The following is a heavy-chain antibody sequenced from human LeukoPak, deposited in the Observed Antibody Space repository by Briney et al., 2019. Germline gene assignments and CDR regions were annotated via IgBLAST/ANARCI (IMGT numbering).Heavy chain of an antibody. D-gene: IGHD1-26*01. J-gene: IGHJ4*02. V-gene: IGHV4-39*07. CDR3: VKDRGSHVTDY. CDR1: GGFISSNTCY. Sequence: SETLSLTCTVSGGFISSNTCYWGWIRQPPGKGLEWIGTICSSGSTYYNPSLKSRLTISVDTSKNQFSLKLSSVTAADTAIYYCVKDRGSHVTDYWGQGTLVTVSS. CDR2: ICSSGST.